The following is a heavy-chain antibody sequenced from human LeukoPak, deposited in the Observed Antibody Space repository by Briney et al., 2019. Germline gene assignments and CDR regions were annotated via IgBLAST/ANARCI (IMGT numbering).Heavy chain of an antibody. J-gene: IGHJ3*02. D-gene: IGHD6-13*01. CDR1: GFTFSSYS. CDR3: ARVRPSSYSSSWYGDAFDI. V-gene: IGHV3-21*01. Sequence: AGGSLRLSCAASGFTFSSYSMNWVRQAPGKGLEWVSSISSSSSYIYYADSVKGRFTISRGSAKNSLYLQMNSLRAEDTAVYYCARVRPSSYSSSWYGDAFDIWGQGTMVTVSS. CDR2: ISSSSSYI.